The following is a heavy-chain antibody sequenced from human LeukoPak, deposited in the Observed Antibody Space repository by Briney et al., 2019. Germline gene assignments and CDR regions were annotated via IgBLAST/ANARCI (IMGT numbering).Heavy chain of an antibody. CDR3: ARGGDGYTWNY. Sequence: PSETLSLTCTVSGGSISSSYWSWIRQPSGEGLEWIGYIYYTGSTNYNPSLKSRVTISVDTSKNQFSLKLSSVTGADTAVYYCARGGDGYTWNYWGQGTLVTVSS. J-gene: IGHJ4*02. D-gene: IGHD5-24*01. CDR2: IYYTGST. CDR1: GGSISSSY. V-gene: IGHV4-59*01.